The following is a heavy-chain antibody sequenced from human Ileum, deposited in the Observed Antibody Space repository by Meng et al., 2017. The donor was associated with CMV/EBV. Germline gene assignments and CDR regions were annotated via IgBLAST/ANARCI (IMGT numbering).Heavy chain of an antibody. Sequence: LHHALAVLLDPLRLLVFLCAVCCRSFSGCHVIWLRQPPWTGLEWIGEINHVGGTNYNPSLKSRVTLSVDTAKNQFSLIVSSVTAADTAVYYCARFPFSSTWFGETYDYWGQGVLVTVSS. CDR2: INHVGGT. V-gene: IGHV4-34*01. CDR1: CRSFSGCH. CDR3: ARFPFSSTWFGETYDY. D-gene: IGHD3-10*01. J-gene: IGHJ4*02.